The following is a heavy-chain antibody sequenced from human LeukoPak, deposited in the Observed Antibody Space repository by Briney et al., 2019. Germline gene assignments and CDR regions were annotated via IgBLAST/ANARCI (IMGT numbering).Heavy chain of an antibody. Sequence: GGSLRLSCAAAKFKFDDYAMHWVRQGPGKGLEGVAGISWSSGHMEYAESVKGRFTISRDNARNALYLQMDGLRRDDTALYYCVRSVVVVAATPTHFDLWGRGTQVIVSS. V-gene: IGHV3-9*01. CDR3: VRSVVVVAATPTHFDL. CDR1: KFKFDDYA. J-gene: IGHJ2*01. CDR2: ISWSSGHM. D-gene: IGHD2-15*01.